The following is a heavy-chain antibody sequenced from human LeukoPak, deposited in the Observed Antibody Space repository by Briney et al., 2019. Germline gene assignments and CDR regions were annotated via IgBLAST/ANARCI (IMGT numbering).Heavy chain of an antibody. J-gene: IGHJ5*02. CDR1: GFTFSSYA. V-gene: IGHV3-23*01. CDR2: ISGSGGST. CDR3: ATTQFLEEEENWFDP. D-gene: IGHD2/OR15-2a*01. Sequence: GGSLRLSCAASGFTFSSYAMSWVRQAPGKGLEWVSAISGSGGSTYYADSVKGRFTISRDNSKNTLYLQMNSLRAEDTAVYYCATTQFLEEEENWFDPWGQGTLVTVSS.